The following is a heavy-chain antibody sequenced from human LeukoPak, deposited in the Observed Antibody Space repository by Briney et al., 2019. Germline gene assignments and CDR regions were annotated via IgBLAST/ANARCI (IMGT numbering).Heavy chain of an antibody. CDR1: GGSISSSSYY. V-gene: IGHV4-39*01. CDR2: IYYSGST. J-gene: IGHJ6*03. Sequence: SETLSLTCTVSGGSISSSSYYWGWIRQPPGKGLEWIGSIYYSGSTYYNPSLKSRVTISVDTSKNQFSLKLSSVTAADTAVYYCARRLSVGVPGYYYYYMDVWGKGTTVAVSS. D-gene: IGHD1-26*01. CDR3: ARRLSVGVPGYYYYYMDV.